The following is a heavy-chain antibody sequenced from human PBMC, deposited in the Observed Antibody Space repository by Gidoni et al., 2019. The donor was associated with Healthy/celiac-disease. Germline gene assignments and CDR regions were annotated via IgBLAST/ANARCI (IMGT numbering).Heavy chain of an antibody. CDR2: IKSKTDGGTT. J-gene: IGHJ4*02. V-gene: IGHV3-15*01. D-gene: IGHD3-10*01. CDR1: GFPFSNAW. CDR3: TTDVTEVHYGSPNY. Sequence: EVQLVESGGGLVKPGGSLRLSCAASGFPFSNAWMSWVRQAPGKGLEWVGRIKSKTDGGTTDYAAPVKGRFTISRDDSKNTLYLQMNSLKTEDTAVYYCTTDVTEVHYGSPNYWGQGTLVTVSS.